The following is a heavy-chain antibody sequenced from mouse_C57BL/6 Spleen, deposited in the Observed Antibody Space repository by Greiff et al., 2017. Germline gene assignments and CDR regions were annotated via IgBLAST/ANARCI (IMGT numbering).Heavy chain of an antibody. CDR2: ISSGGSYT. J-gene: IGHJ1*03. D-gene: IGHD2-4*01. V-gene: IGHV5-6*01. CDR1: GFTFSSYG. Sequence: EVKVVESGGDLVKPGGSLKLSCAASGFTFSSYGMSWVRQTPDKRLEWVATISSGGSYTYYPDSVKGRFTISRDNAKNTLYLQMSSLKSEDTAMYYCARYDYDVFYWYFDVWGTGTTVTVSS. CDR3: ARYDYDVFYWYFDV.